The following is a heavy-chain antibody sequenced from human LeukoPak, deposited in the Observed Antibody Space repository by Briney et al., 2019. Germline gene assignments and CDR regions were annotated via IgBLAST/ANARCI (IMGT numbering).Heavy chain of an antibody. CDR1: GFTVNSNY. J-gene: IGHJ5*02. V-gene: IGHV3-53*01. D-gene: IGHD6-13*01. CDR2: IYSGGST. Sequence: GGSLRLSCAASGFTVNSNYMSWVRQAPGKGLEWVSVIYSGGSTYYADSVKGRFTISRDNSKNTLYLQMNSLRVEDTAVYYCARNRVDSSSWYNWFDPWGQGTLVTVSP. CDR3: ARNRVDSSSWYNWFDP.